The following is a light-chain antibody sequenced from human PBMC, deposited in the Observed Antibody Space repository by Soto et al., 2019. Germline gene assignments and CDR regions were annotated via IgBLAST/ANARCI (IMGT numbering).Light chain of an antibody. CDR2: GAS. Sequence: QMTQSPSSLSASVGARVTITCRASQSIRTSLNWYQQKPGEAPRLLIYGASTLQSGVPSRFSGSGSATDFTLTVSSLQPVDFAIYYCQQSYTTPRTFGQGTKVEV. J-gene: IGKJ1*01. CDR3: QQSYTTPRT. CDR1: QSIRTS. V-gene: IGKV1-39*01.